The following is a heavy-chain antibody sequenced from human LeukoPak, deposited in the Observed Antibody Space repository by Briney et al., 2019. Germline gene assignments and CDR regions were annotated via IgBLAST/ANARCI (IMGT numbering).Heavy chain of an antibody. V-gene: IGHV4-30-4*01. CDR1: GGSISSGDYY. CDR3: ARAPSGGEQQLASYYFDY. CDR2: IYYSGST. D-gene: IGHD6-13*01. Sequence: PQTLSLTCTVSGGSISSGDYYWSWIRQPPGKGLEWIGYIYYSGSTYYNPSLKSRVTISVDTSKNQFSLKLSSVTAADTAVCYCARAPSGGEQQLASYYFDYWGQGTLVTVSS. J-gene: IGHJ4*02.